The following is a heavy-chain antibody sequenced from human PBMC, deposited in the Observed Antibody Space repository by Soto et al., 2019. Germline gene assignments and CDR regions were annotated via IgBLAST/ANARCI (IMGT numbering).Heavy chain of an antibody. CDR2: IYPGDSDT. D-gene: IGHD3-22*01. CDR3: ARDYYDSSGYPWSYYGMDV. J-gene: IGHJ6*02. Sequence: PGESLKISCKGSGYSFTSYWIGWVRQMPGKGLEWMGIIYPGDSDTRYSPSFQGQVTISADKSISPAYLQWSSLKASDTAMYYCARDYYDSSGYPWSYYGMDVWGQGTTVTVSS. V-gene: IGHV5-51*01. CDR1: GYSFTSYW.